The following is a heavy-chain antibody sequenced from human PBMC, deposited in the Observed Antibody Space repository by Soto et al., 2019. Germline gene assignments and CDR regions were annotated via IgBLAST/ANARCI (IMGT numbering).Heavy chain of an antibody. V-gene: IGHV4-30-2*01. Sequence: QLQLQESGSGLVKPSQTLSLTCGVSGGSISDRAYTWSWIRQPPGKGLEWIGHFYHGGNTYYNPSLKSRVTISVDTSKNQFSLNLNSVTAAGTAVYYCARKRSGYYTFDYWGQGTLVTVSS. CDR2: FYHGGNT. D-gene: IGHD3-22*01. CDR3: ARKRSGYYTFDY. J-gene: IGHJ4*02. CDR1: GGSISDRAYT.